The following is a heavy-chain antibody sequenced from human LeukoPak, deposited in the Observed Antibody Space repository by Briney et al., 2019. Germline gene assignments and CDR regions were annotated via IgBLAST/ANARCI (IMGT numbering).Heavy chain of an antibody. J-gene: IGHJ4*02. V-gene: IGHV1-18*01. D-gene: IGHD2-2*02. CDR3: ARDACSSTSCYKSVDY. CDR2: ISAYNGNT. Sequence: ASVKVSCKASGYTFTSYGISWVRQAPGQGLEWMGWISAYNGNTNYAQKLQGRVTMTTDTSTSTAYMELRSLRSDDTAVYYCARDACSSTSCYKSVDYWGQGTLVTASS. CDR1: GYTFTSYG.